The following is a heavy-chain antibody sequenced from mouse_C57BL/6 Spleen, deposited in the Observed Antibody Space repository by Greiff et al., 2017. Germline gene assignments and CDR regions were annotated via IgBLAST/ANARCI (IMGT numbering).Heavy chain of an antibody. CDR3: TSLYDYEGVAY. CDR2: IDPETGGT. CDR1: CYTFTDYE. D-gene: IGHD2-4*01. V-gene: IGHV1-15*01. Sequence: QVQLQQSGAELVRPGASVTLSCKASCYTFTDYEMHWVKQTPVHGLEWIGAIDPETGGTAYNQKFKGKAILTADKSSSTAYMELRSLTSEDSAVYYCTSLYDYEGVAYWGQGTLVTVSA. J-gene: IGHJ3*01.